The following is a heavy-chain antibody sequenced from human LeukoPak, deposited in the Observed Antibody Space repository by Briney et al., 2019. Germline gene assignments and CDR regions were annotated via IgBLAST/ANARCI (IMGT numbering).Heavy chain of an antibody. CDR1: GLTFSRYD. Sequence: GGSLRLSCAASGLTFSRYDMNWVRQAPGKGLEWVAGISDDGSNKYYADSVKGRFTISRDNSKNTLYLQMNSLRAEDTAVYYCAREGPIGVVPYGMDVWGQGTTVTVSS. CDR2: ISDDGSNK. V-gene: IGHV3-30-3*01. CDR3: AREGPIGVVPYGMDV. J-gene: IGHJ6*02. D-gene: IGHD3-3*01.